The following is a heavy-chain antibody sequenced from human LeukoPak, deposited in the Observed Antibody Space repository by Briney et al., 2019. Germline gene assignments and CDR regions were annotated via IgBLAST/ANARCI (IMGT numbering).Heavy chain of an antibody. J-gene: IGHJ4*02. D-gene: IGHD1-26*01. CDR3: ATGSGSQYLPAPFDY. V-gene: IGHV1-69*06. CDR1: GGTFSSYA. CDR2: IIPIFGTA. Sequence: ASVKVSCKASGGTFSSYAISWVRQAPGQGLEWMGGIIPIFGTANYAQKLQGRVTINADTSTDTAYMELSSLRSEDTAVYYCATGSGSQYLPAPFDYWGQGTLVTVSS.